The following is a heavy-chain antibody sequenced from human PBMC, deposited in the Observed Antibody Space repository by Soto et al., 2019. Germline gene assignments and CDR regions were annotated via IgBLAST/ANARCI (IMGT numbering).Heavy chain of an antibody. J-gene: IGHJ6*02. CDR3: ARRRSGITVTIYGMDV. CDR1: GYSFTSYW. D-gene: IGHD1-20*01. CDR2: IDPSDSYT. V-gene: IGHV5-10-1*01. Sequence: GESLKISCKGSGYSFTSYWISWVRQMPGKGLEWMGRIDPSDSYTNYSPSFQGHVTISADKSISTAYLQWSSLKASDTAMYYCARRRSGITVTIYGMDVWGQGPMVTVSS.